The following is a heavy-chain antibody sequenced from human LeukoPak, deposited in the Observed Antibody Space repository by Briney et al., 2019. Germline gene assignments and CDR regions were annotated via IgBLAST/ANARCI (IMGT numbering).Heavy chain of an antibody. CDR3: AKDRIAASGLSYYFDY. D-gene: IGHD6-13*01. J-gene: IGHJ4*02. V-gene: IGHV3-30*02. Sequence: GGSLRLSCAASGFTFSSYGMYWVRQAPGKGLEWVAFTRYDGSNKYYADSVKGRFTISRDNSKNTLYLKMNSLRAEDTAVYYCAKDRIAASGLSYYFDYWGQGTLVTVSS. CDR1: GFTFSSYG. CDR2: TRYDGSNK.